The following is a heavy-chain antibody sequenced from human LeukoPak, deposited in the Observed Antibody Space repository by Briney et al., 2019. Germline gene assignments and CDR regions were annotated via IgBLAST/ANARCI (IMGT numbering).Heavy chain of an antibody. D-gene: IGHD6-19*01. CDR1: GFTFSSNY. Sequence: GGSLRLSCAASGFTFSSNYMSWVRQAPGKGLGWVSVIYSGGSTYYADSVKGRFTISRDNSKNTLYLQMNSLRAEDTAVYYCARETLIAVPTSPFYGMDVWGQGTTVTVSS. J-gene: IGHJ6*02. CDR2: IYSGGST. V-gene: IGHV3-66*02. CDR3: ARETLIAVPTSPFYGMDV.